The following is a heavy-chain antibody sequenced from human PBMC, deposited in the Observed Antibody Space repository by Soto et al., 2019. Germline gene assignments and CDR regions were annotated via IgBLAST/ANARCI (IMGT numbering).Heavy chain of an antibody. CDR1: GFTFSSYW. Sequence: GGSLRLSCAASGFTFSSYWMSWVRQAPGKGLEWVANIKQDGSEKYYVDSVKGRFTISRDNAKNSLYLQMNSLRAEDTAVYYCARVPSRYNWNDRGFDYWGQGTLVTVSS. D-gene: IGHD1-20*01. CDR2: IKQDGSEK. V-gene: IGHV3-7*03. CDR3: ARVPSRYNWNDRGFDY. J-gene: IGHJ4*02.